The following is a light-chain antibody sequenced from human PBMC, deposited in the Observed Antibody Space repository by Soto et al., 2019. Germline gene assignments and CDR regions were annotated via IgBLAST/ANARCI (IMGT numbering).Light chain of an antibody. J-gene: IGKJ1*01. CDR3: QHRINWPWT. CDR1: QSVSSY. V-gene: IGKV3-11*01. Sequence: EIVLTQSPATLSLFTGERATLSCRASQSVSSYLAWYQQKFGQAPRLLIYNASNRATGIPARFSGRGSGTDFTLTISSLETEDFAVYYCQHRINWPWTFGQGTKVEIK. CDR2: NAS.